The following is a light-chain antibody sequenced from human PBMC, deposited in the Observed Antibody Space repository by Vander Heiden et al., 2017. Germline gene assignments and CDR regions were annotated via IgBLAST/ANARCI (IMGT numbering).Light chain of an antibody. Sequence: QAGLTQPPSVSNDLGQTATLTCSGNSNDLGDQGAAWLQHHQGHHPKLLSYRNNDRPSGISERFSASRSGNTASLTITGLLPEDEADYYCSAWDSGLGTYVFGTGTKVTVL. V-gene: IGLV10-54*04. CDR1: SNDLGDQG. J-gene: IGLJ1*01. CDR3: SAWDSGLGTYV. CDR2: RNN.